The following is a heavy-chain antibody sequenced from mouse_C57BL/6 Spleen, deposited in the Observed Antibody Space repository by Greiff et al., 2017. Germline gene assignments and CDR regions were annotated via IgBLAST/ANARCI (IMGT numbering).Heavy chain of an antibody. D-gene: IGHD1-1*01. Sequence: QVQLQQPGTELVKPGASVKLSCKASGYTFTSYWMHWVKQRNGKGLEWIGNINPSNGGTSYNEKFKSKATLTVDQSSSTAYMQLSSLTSEDSAVYYCARSPDYDGSSYFDDWGKGTTLTVSS. J-gene: IGHJ2*01. CDR2: INPSNGGT. CDR1: GYTFTSYW. CDR3: ARSPDYDGSSYFDD. V-gene: IGHV1-53*01.